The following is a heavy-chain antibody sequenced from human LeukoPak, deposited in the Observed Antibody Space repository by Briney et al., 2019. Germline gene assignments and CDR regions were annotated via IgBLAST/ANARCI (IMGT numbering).Heavy chain of an antibody. J-gene: IGHJ3*02. Sequence: SQTLSLTCTVSGGSISSGGYYWSWLRQHPGKGLEWIGYIYYSGSTYYNPSLKSRVTISVDTSKNQFSLKLSSVTAADTAVYYCAGDEATTDAFDIWGQGTMVTVSS. CDR2: IYYSGST. D-gene: IGHD4-17*01. V-gene: IGHV4-31*03. CDR3: AGDEATTDAFDI. CDR1: GGSISSGGYY.